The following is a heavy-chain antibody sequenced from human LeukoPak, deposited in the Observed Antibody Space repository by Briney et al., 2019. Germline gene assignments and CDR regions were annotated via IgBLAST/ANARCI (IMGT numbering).Heavy chain of an antibody. CDR2: ISSGGGDT. V-gene: IGHV3-23*01. CDR1: GFTFSSYA. Sequence: GGSLRLSCVASGFTFSSYAMNWVRQAPGKGLECVSGISSGGGDTQYAASVKGRFTISRDNSKNTLYLQMNSLRAEDTAFYYCARGGAYCRGDCPLDAFDPWGQGTMVTVSS. J-gene: IGHJ3*01. D-gene: IGHD2-21*02. CDR3: ARGGAYCRGDCPLDAFDP.